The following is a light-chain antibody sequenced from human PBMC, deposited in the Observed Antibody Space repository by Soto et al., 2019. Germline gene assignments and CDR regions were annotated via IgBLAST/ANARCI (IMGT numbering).Light chain of an antibody. CDR1: QSVSSSY. V-gene: IGKV3-20*01. J-gene: IGKJ1*01. Sequence: PGERGTLSCRASQSVSSSYLTWYQQKPGQAPRLLIYGASTRATSIPARFSGSGSGTDFTLTISSLQPEDFAVYYCQQYGSSGTFGQGTKVDTK. CDR2: GAS. CDR3: QQYGSSGT.